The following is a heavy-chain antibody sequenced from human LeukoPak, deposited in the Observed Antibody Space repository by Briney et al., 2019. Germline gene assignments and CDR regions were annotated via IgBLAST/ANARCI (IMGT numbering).Heavy chain of an antibody. Sequence: ASVKVSCNASGYTFTGYYMHWVRQAPGQGLEWMGWINPNSGGTNYAQKFQGRVTMTRDTSISTAYMELSRLRSDDTAVYYCARDLQSEVATGLWGQGTLVTVSS. CDR3: ARDLQSEVATGL. V-gene: IGHV1-2*02. J-gene: IGHJ4*02. D-gene: IGHD5-12*01. CDR2: INPNSGGT. CDR1: GYTFTGYY.